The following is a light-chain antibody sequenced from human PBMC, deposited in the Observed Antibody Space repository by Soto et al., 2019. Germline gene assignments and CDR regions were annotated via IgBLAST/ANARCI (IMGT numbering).Light chain of an antibody. CDR3: AAGDNRGFF. Sequence: QSVLTQPPSVSAAPGQKVTISCSGSSSNIGRNYVSWYQQFPGAAPKLLIYEHNKRPSGVPDRFSGSRSATSATLDITGLQAGDEADYYCAAGDNRGFFFGTGTKFTVL. V-gene: IGLV1-51*02. CDR2: EHN. J-gene: IGLJ1*01. CDR1: SSNIGRNY.